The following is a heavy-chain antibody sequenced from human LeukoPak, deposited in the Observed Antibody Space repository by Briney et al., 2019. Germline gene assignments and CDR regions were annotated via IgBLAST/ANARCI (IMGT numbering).Heavy chain of an antibody. J-gene: IGHJ4*02. CDR1: GLTFSSYA. CDR3: VGTVPAAATQGWDY. V-gene: IGHV3-30-3*01. D-gene: IGHD2-2*01. CDR2: ISYDGSNK. Sequence: SGRSLRLSCAASGLTFSSYAMHWVRQAPGKGLEWVAVISYDGSNKYYADSVKGRFTISRDNSKNTLYLQMNSLRAEDTAIYYCVGTVPAAATQGWDYWGLGTLVTVSS.